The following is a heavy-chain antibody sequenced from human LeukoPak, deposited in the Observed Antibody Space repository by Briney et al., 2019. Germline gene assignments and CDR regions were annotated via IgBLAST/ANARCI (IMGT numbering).Heavy chain of an antibody. CDR1: GYTFTGYY. Sequence: ASVKVFCKASGYTFTGYYMHWVRQAPGQGLEWMGWINPNSGGTNYAQKFQGRVTMTRDTSISTAYMELSRLRSDDTAVYYCASLTDIVVVPAAHGGVYYFDYWGQGTLVTVSS. CDR2: INPNSGGT. V-gene: IGHV1-2*02. D-gene: IGHD2-2*01. CDR3: ASLTDIVVVPAAHGGVYYFDY. J-gene: IGHJ4*02.